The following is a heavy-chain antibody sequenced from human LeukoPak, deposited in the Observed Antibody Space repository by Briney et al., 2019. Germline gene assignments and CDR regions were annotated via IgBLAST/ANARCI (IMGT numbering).Heavy chain of an antibody. Sequence: SGRSLRLSCAASGFTFSSYAMHWVRQAPGKGLEWVAVISYDGSSKYYADSVKGRFTISRDNSKNTLYLQMNSLRAEDTAVYYCEGVRGVRGFYFDYWGQGTLVTVSS. J-gene: IGHJ4*02. D-gene: IGHD3-10*01. CDR1: GFTFSSYA. CDR3: EGVRGVRGFYFDY. V-gene: IGHV3-30*04. CDR2: ISYDGSSK.